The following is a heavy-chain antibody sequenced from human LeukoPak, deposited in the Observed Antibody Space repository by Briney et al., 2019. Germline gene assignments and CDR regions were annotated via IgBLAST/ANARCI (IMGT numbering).Heavy chain of an antibody. J-gene: IGHJ4*02. D-gene: IGHD3-16*01. CDR1: GLTFSNYA. CDR3: AKDHEGGRWDYFDY. CDR2: ISSSGGST. Sequence: GSLRLSCAASGLTFSNYAMSWVRQSPGKGLEWVSTISSSGGSTNYVDSVKGRFTISRDNSKNTLYLQMNSLRAEDTAVYYCAKDHEGGRWDYFDYWGQGTLVTVSS. V-gene: IGHV3-23*01.